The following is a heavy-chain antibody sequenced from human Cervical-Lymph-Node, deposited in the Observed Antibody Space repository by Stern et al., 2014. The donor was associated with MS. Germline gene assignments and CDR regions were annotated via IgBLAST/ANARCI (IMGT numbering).Heavy chain of an antibody. CDR3: TRVQRERRALDHFDP. V-gene: IGHV1-46*03. CDR1: GYSFTTHY. CDR2: INPNSGTT. Sequence: QVQLVESGAEVKKPGASVNVSCEASGYSFTTHYMHWIRQAPGGGLEGVGMINPNSGTTSYARQFQGRVIITRDTSTSTIYMELTGLRSEDTALYFCTRVQRERRALDHFDPWGQGTLVTVSS. J-gene: IGHJ5*02. D-gene: IGHD1-1*01.